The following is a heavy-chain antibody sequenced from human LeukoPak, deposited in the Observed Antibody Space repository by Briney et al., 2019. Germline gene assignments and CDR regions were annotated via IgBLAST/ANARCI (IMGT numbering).Heavy chain of an antibody. Sequence: SETLSLTCTVSGGSISSSSYYWGWIRQPPGKGLEWIGSIYYSGSTYYNPSLKSRVTISVDTSKNQFSLKLSSVTAADTAVYYCASDYSNYGCFDPWGQGTLVTVSS. J-gene: IGHJ5*02. CDR2: IYYSGST. V-gene: IGHV4-39*01. CDR1: GGSISSSSYY. D-gene: IGHD4-11*01. CDR3: ASDYSNYGCFDP.